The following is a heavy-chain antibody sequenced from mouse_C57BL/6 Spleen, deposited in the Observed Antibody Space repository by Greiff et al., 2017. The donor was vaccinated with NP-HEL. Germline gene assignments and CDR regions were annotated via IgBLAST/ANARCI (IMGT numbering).Heavy chain of an antibody. CDR3: ARGDGNYDRFAY. J-gene: IGHJ3*01. CDR2: IWTGGGT. CDR1: GFSLTSYA. Sequence: VQRVESGPGLVAPSQSLSIPCTVSGFSLTSYAISWVRQPPGKGLEWLGVIWTGGGTNYNSALKSRLSISKDNSKSQVFLKMNSLQTDDTARYYCARGDGNYDRFAYWGQGTLVTVSA. V-gene: IGHV2-9-1*01. D-gene: IGHD2-1*01.